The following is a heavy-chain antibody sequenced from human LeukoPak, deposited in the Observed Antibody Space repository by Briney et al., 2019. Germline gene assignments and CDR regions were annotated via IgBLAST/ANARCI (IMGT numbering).Heavy chain of an antibody. V-gene: IGHV4-39*01. J-gene: IGHJ4*02. CDR3: ARRYYFVSGSYYPFDF. Sequence: SETLSLTCNVSGGSVSDNDYSWDWIRQPPGKGLEWMGCIHYSGTTYSNPSLKSRISVSVDTSKSQFSLKLRSVTAADTAVYYCARRYYFVSGSYYPFDFWGQGTLVTVSS. D-gene: IGHD3-10*01. CDR2: IHYSGTT. CDR1: GGSVSDNDYS.